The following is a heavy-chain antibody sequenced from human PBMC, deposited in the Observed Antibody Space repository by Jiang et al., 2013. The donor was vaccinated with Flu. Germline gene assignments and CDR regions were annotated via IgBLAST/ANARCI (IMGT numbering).Heavy chain of an antibody. J-gene: IGHJ4*02. D-gene: IGHD2-21*02. V-gene: IGHV2-26*01. CDR1: GFSLSDPTMG. CDR2: IFSNGEK. Sequence: KPTQTLTLTCTVSGFSLSDPTMGVGWIRQPPGKALELLAHIFSNGEKSYSTSLRRRLTISKDTSKSQVLLTMTNMDRGDTATYYCARMRYECGGDCYWTFDYWGQGTLVSVST. CDR3: ARMRYECGGDCYWTFDY.